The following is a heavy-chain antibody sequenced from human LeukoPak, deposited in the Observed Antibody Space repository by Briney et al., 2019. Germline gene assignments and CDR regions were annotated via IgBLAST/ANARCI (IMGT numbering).Heavy chain of an antibody. CDR2: IYPGDSDT. D-gene: IGHD3-10*01. CDR1: GYSFTTYW. Sequence: GESLKISCKGSGYSFTTYWIVWVRQMPGKGLEWMGIIYPGDSDTRYSPSFQGQVTISADKSINTAYLQWSSLKASDTAMYYCARLSGTATSYIDYWGQGTLVTVSS. V-gene: IGHV5-51*01. J-gene: IGHJ4*02. CDR3: ARLSGTATSYIDY.